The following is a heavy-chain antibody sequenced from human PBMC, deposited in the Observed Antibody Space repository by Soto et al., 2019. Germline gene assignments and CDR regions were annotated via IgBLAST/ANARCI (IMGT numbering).Heavy chain of an antibody. D-gene: IGHD1-1*01. CDR1: GGPMTGHF. Sequence: HVQLQESGPGLVRPSETLSLTCKVSGGPMTGHFWSWFGLSAGKGLEWIGRIYTSGTTNYNPSLKSRVTMSVGTSWTHFSLRLTSVTAADSGLYYCATATVPWAFDIWGPGTMVSVS. CDR2: IYTSGTT. CDR3: ATATVPWAFDI. V-gene: IGHV4-4*07. J-gene: IGHJ3*02.